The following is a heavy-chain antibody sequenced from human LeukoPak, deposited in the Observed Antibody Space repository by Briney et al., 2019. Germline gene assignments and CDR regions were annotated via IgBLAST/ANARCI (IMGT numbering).Heavy chain of an antibody. CDR1: GFTFSNAW. CDR2: ISGSGGST. V-gene: IGHV3-23*01. CDR3: AIRKQQVVPPRAYPYYYGMDV. Sequence: GGSLRLSCAASGFTFSNAWMSWVRQAPGKGLEWASGISGSGGSTYYADSVKGRFTISRDKSKNTLYLLMIRLRAEDTAVYYCAIRKQQVVPPRAYPYYYGMDVWGQGTTVTVSS. J-gene: IGHJ6*02. D-gene: IGHD6-13*01.